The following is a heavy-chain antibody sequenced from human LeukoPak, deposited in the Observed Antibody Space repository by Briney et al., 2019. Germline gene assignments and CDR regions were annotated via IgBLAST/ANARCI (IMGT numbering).Heavy chain of an antibody. J-gene: IGHJ4*02. CDR3: ARPYYYDSSGYYYSY. Sequence: SVQVSCKASGYTFTGYYMHWVRQAPGQGLEWMGWINPNSGGTNYAQKFQGRVTMTRDTSISTAYMELSRLRSDDTAVYYCARPYYYDSSGYYYSYWGQGTLVTVSS. D-gene: IGHD3-22*01. V-gene: IGHV1-2*02. CDR2: INPNSGGT. CDR1: GYTFTGYY.